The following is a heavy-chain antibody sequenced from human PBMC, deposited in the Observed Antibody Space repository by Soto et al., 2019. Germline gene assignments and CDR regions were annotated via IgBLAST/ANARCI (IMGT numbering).Heavy chain of an antibody. D-gene: IGHD6-6*01. V-gene: IGHV1-18*01. CDR3: ARDQWGLSSSPQTTYNWFDP. CDR2: ISAYNGNT. Sequence: ASVKVSCKASGYTFTSYGISWVRQAPGQGLEWMGWISAYNGNTNYAQKLQGRVTMTTDTSTSTAYMELRSLRSEDTAVYYCARDQWGLSSSPQTTYNWFDPWGQGTLVTVSS. J-gene: IGHJ5*02. CDR1: GYTFTSYG.